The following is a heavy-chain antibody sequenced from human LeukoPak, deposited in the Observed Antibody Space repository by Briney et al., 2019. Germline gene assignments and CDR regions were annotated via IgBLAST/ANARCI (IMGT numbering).Heavy chain of an antibody. CDR1: GGTFSSYA. V-gene: IGHV1-69*06. CDR3: ARSFCSSTSCYGASYYYYYMDV. J-gene: IGHJ6*03. D-gene: IGHD2-2*01. CDR2: VIPIFGTA. Sequence: ASVKVSCKASGGTFSSYAISWVRLAPGPGLEWMGRVIPIFGTANYAQKFQGRVTITADKSTSTAYMELSSLRSEDTAVYYCARSFCSSTSCYGASYYYYYMDVWGKGTTVTVSS.